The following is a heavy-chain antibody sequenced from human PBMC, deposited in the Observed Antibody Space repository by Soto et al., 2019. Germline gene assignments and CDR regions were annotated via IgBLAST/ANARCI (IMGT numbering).Heavy chain of an antibody. CDR3: ARDRITMVRGVYYYYGMDV. D-gene: IGHD3-10*01. CDR2: IYYSGST. CDR1: GGSISSYY. J-gene: IGHJ6*02. V-gene: IGHV4-59*01. Sequence: NPSETLSLTCTVSGGSISSYYWSWIRQPPGKGLEWIGYIYYSGSTNYNPSLKSRVTISVDTSKNQFSLKLSSVTAADTAVYYCARDRITMVRGVYYYYGMDVWGQGTTVTVSS.